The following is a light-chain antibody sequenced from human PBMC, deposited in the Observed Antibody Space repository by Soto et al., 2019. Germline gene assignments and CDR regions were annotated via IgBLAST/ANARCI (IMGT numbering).Light chain of an antibody. Sequence: DIQMTQSRATLSASVGDRVTISCRASQSISDWLAWFQLKPGKAPKLLIYDASSLESGVPSRFSGSGSGTEFTLTISSLKPDDFATYYCQQYNNYSTFGQGTKVDI. CDR2: DAS. CDR1: QSISDW. V-gene: IGKV1-5*01. J-gene: IGKJ1*01. CDR3: QQYNNYST.